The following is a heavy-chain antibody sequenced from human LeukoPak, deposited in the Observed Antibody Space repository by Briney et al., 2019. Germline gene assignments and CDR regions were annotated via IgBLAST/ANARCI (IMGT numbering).Heavy chain of an antibody. J-gene: IGHJ4*02. V-gene: IGHV4-30-4*08. CDR1: AGSINSGNYY. Sequence: SQTLSLTCTVSAGSINSGNYYWSSIRQPPGKGLEWIGYIYYSGSTYYNPSLKSRVTISVDTSKNQFSLKLSSVTAADTAVYYCAREPYGYFDYWGEGTLVTVSS. CDR2: IYYSGST. D-gene: IGHD3-10*01. CDR3: AREPYGYFDY.